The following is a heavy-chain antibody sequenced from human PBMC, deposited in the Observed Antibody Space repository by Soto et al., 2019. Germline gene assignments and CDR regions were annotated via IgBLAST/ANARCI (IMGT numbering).Heavy chain of an antibody. CDR1: GYTFTSYD. CDR3: ARGLWPYSSSWSSRYYFDY. V-gene: IGHV1-8*01. Sequence: QVQLVQSGAEVKKPGASVKVSCKASGYTFTSYDINWVRQATGQGLEWMGWMNPNSGNTGYAQKFQGRVTMTRNTSISTAYMELSSLRSEDTAVYYCARGLWPYSSSWSSRYYFDYWGQGTLVTVSS. CDR2: MNPNSGNT. D-gene: IGHD6-13*01. J-gene: IGHJ4*02.